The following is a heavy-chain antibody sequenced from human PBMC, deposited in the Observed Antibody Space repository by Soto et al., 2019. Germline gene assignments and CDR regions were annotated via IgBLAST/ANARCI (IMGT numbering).Heavy chain of an antibody. V-gene: IGHV2-5*02. CDR1: GVSLSTSGVG. D-gene: IGHD2-15*01. CDR2: IYWDDDK. Sequence: QITLKESGPTLVKPTQTLTLTCTFSGVSLSTSGVGVGWIRQSPGKALEWLALIYWDDDKRYSPSLKRRLTITKDSSTNQVVRTMTNMDPVDKATYYCARIYCSGGSCYGNYFAYWGQGTLVTVSS. J-gene: IGHJ4*02. CDR3: ARIYCSGGSCYGNYFAY.